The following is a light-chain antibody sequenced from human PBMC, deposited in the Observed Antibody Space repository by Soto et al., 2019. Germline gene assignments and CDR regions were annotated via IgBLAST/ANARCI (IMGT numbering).Light chain of an antibody. CDR2: EGS. V-gene: IGLV2-23*01. CDR3: CSFARSSTSYV. Sequence: QSVLTQPASVSGSPGQSITISCTGTSSDVGSSNLVSWYQQHPGKTPKLIIYEGSRRPSGVSGRFSGSMSGNAASPTISGLQAEDEADYYCCSFARSSTSYVFGTGTKVTV. J-gene: IGLJ1*01. CDR1: SSDVGSSNL.